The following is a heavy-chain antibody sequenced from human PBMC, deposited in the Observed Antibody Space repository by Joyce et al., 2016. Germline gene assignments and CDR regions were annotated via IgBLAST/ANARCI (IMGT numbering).Heavy chain of an antibody. Sequence: QVQLVQSGAEVKKPGASVKVSCKTSGYTFTGQYLHWVRQAPGQGLEWMGWINPNSRDTLYSQKFQGRVTMTRDTSITTVYMDLSGLRFDDTAVYYCTRRSRTGSGFDYWGQGTLVTVSS. CDR3: TRRSRTGSGFDY. J-gene: IGHJ4*02. D-gene: IGHD1-14*01. CDR1: GYTFTGQY. V-gene: IGHV1-2*02. CDR2: INPNSRDT.